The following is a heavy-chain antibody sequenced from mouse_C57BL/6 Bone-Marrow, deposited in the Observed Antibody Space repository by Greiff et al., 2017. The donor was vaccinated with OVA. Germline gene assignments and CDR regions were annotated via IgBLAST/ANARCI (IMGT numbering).Heavy chain of an antibody. J-gene: IGHJ4*01. V-gene: IGHV1-82*01. CDR1: GYAFSSSW. CDR3: ASRKYYGSSNYWAMDD. D-gene: IGHD1-1*01. Sequence: VQLQQSGPELVRPGASVTLSCKASGYAFSSSWMNWVKQRPGKGLEWIGRIYPGAGDTTYNGKFKGKAILTADKSSSTAYTQLSRLTSVDSAVSFCASRKYYGSSNYWAMDDWGQGTSVTVSP. CDR2: IYPGAGDT.